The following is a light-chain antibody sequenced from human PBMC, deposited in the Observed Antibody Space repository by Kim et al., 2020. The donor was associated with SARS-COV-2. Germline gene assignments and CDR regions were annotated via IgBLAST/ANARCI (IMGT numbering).Light chain of an antibody. J-gene: IGLJ2*01. CDR3: MAYAGSDTLI. CDR2: DVT. Sequence: GQSVTISCTGTSSDVGYYGYVSWYQQYPGKAPKLIIYDVTWRPSGVPDRFSGSKSGNTASLTVSGLQTEDEADYYCMAYAGSDTLIFGGGTQLTVL. V-gene: IGLV2-8*01. CDR1: SSDVGYYGY.